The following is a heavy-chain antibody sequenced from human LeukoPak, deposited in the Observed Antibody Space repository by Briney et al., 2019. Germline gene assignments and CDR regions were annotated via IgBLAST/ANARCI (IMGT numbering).Heavy chain of an antibody. Sequence: SETLSLTCTVSGGSISSSSYYWGWIRQPPGKGLEWIGSIYYSGSTYYNPSLKSRVTISVDTSNNQFSLKLSSVTAADTALYYCARDRSDISGYYYDYWGQGTLVTVSS. V-gene: IGHV4-39*07. J-gene: IGHJ4*02. CDR1: GGSISSSSYY. CDR3: ARDRSDISGYYYDY. D-gene: IGHD3-22*01. CDR2: IYYSGST.